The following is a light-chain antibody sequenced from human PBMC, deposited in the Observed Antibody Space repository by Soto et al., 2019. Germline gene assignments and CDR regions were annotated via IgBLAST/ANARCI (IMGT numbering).Light chain of an antibody. CDR1: SSDVGGYKF. V-gene: IGLV2-14*01. CDR2: EVN. J-gene: IGLJ3*02. Sequence: QSVLTQPASVSASPGQSITISCTGTSSDVGGYKFVSWYQHHPRKAPKLMIYEVNNRPSGASNRFSGSKSGNTASLTISGLQHEDEADYYCLSYTSANTGVFGGGTTLTVL. CDR3: LSYTSANTGV.